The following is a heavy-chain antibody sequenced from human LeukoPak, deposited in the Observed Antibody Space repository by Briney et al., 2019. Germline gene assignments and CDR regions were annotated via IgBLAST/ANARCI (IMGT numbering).Heavy chain of an antibody. J-gene: IGHJ4*02. V-gene: IGHV3-48*03. CDR2: ISSSGSTI. Sequence: GGSLRLSCAASGFTFSSYEMNWVRQAPGKGLEWVSYISSSGSTIYYADSVKGRFAISRDNAKNSLYLQMNSLRAEDTAVYYCARVYDYGDYAPFDYWGQGTLVTVSS. CDR1: GFTFSSYE. D-gene: IGHD4-17*01. CDR3: ARVYDYGDYAPFDY.